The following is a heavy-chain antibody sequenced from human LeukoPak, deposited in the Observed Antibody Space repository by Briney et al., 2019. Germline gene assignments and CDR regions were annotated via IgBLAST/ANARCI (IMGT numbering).Heavy chain of an antibody. CDR3: ARDHSDFWSGYYKLYGMDV. V-gene: IGHV4-4*07. J-gene: IGHJ6*02. CDR2: SYISGST. D-gene: IGHD3-3*01. CDR1: GGSISSCC. Sequence: SETLSLTCTVSGGSISSCCWCWIWLRAGQGMGWIWRSYISGSTNYNPSLKRRVPLSVATSRNQFPLKLSSVTAADTAVYYCARDHSDFWSGYYKLYGMDVWGQGTTVTVSS.